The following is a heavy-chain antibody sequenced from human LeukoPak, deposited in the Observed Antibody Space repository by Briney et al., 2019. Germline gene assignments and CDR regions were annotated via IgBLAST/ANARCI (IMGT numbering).Heavy chain of an antibody. V-gene: IGHV1-69*04. CDR2: IIPILGIA. CDR1: GGTFSSYA. D-gene: IGHD3-10*01. J-gene: IGHJ4*02. CDR3: AREEGESYFDY. Sequence: GASVKVCCKASGGTFSSYAISWVRQAPGQGLEWMGRIIPILGIANYAQKFQGRVTITAAKSTSTAYMELSSLRSEDTAVYYCAREEGESYFDYWGQGTLVTVSS.